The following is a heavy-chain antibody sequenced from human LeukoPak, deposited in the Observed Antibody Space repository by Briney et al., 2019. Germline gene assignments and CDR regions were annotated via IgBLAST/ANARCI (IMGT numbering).Heavy chain of an antibody. CDR3: ARGGDWLPTYFDP. V-gene: IGHV3-21*01. J-gene: IGHJ5*02. Sequence: GGSLRLSCAAFGFTFTSYSMNWVRQAPGKGLEWDSSISSSSSYMYYADSVKGRFTISRDNANNSLFLQMSSLRAEDMAVYYCARGGDWLPTYFDPWGQGTPVTVSS. CDR2: ISSSSSYM. D-gene: IGHD2-21*02. CDR1: GFTFTSYS.